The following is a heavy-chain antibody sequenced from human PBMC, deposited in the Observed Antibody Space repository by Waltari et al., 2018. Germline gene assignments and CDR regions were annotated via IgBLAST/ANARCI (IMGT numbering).Heavy chain of an antibody. CDR2: INGNGGST. D-gene: IGHD2-15*01. Sequence: EVQLLESGGGLVQPGGSLRLSCEASGFTFSSYAMSWVRQAPGKGLEWVSTINGNGGSTHYADSVKGRFTISRDNSKSTLYVQMNSLRAEDTAVYYCAKVVVSDSPDYCDYWGQGVLVAVSP. V-gene: IGHV3-23*01. J-gene: IGHJ4*02. CDR1: GFTFSSYA. CDR3: AKVVVSDSPDYCDY.